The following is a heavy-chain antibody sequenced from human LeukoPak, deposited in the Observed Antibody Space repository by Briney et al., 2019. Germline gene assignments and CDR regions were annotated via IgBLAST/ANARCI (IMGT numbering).Heavy chain of an antibody. J-gene: IGHJ4*02. CDR1: GGSISSHY. Sequence: SETLSLTCTVSGGSISSHYWSWIRLPPGKGLEWIGSIYYGGSTNYNPSLKSRVTISLDTSKNQFSLKLSSVTAADTAVYYCARRDYGSGSYPFDYWGQGILVTVSS. CDR2: IYYGGST. CDR3: ARRDYGSGSYPFDY. D-gene: IGHD3-10*01. V-gene: IGHV4-59*08.